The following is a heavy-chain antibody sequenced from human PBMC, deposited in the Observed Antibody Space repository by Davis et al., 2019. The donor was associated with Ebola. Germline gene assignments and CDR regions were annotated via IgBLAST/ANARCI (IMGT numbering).Heavy chain of an antibody. CDR3: EREIAVAGTSDYFDY. J-gene: IGHJ4*02. V-gene: IGHV1-46*01. D-gene: IGHD6-19*01. CDR2: INPSGGST. CDR1: GYTFTSYY. Sequence: ASVKVSCKASGYTFTSYYMHWVRQAPAQGLEWMGIINPSGGSTSYAQKFQGRVTMTRDTSTSTVYMELSSLRSEDTAVYYCEREIAVAGTSDYFDYWGQGTLVTVSS.